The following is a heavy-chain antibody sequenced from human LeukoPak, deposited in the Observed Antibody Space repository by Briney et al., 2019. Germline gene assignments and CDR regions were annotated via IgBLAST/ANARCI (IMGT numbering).Heavy chain of an antibody. Sequence: ASVQVSCKASGYTFTGYYMHWVRQAPGQGLEWMGWINPNSGGTNYAQKFQGRVTMTRDTSISTAYMELSRLRSDDTAVYYCARRGGGRVTTTIYFDYWGQGTLVTVSS. CDR2: INPNSGGT. CDR1: GYTFTGYY. J-gene: IGHJ4*02. CDR3: ARRGGGRVTTTIYFDY. D-gene: IGHD4-17*01. V-gene: IGHV1-2*02.